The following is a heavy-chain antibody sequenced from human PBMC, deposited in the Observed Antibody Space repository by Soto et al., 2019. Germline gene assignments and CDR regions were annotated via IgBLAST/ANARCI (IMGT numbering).Heavy chain of an antibody. CDR2: XXXXXXX. CDR1: ADSSTISNSY. V-gene: IGHV4-39*01. J-gene: IGHJ4*02. Sequence: SETLSLTCTVSADSSTISNSYWGWLRQPPGKGLXXXXXXXXXXXXXXXXXXXGRVAISVDTSKKQSSLQVTSVTAADTAVYYCARHRIEVVWRGFDFWGQGSPVTVSS. D-gene: IGHD1-1*01. CDR3: ARHRIEVVWRGFDF.